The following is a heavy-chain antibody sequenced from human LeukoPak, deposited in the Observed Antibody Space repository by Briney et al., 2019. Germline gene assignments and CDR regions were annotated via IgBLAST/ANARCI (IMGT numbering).Heavy chain of an antibody. CDR2: IYTSGST. J-gene: IGHJ3*02. D-gene: IGHD2-15*01. V-gene: IGHV4-4*09. Sequence: PSETLSLTCTVSGGSISSYYWSWIRPRPGKGLEWSGYIYTSGSTNYNPSLKSRVTISVDTSKNQLSLKLSSVTAADTTVYYCARQKGGGTDAFDIWGQGTMVTVSS. CDR3: ARQKGGGTDAFDI. CDR1: GGSISSYY.